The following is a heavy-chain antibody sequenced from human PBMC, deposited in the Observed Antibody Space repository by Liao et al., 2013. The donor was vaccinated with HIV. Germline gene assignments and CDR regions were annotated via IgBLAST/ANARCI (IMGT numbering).Heavy chain of an antibody. CDR3: ARIMNFRPDV. J-gene: IGHJ6*04. CDR2: IYTSEST. CDR1: GGSISSYY. V-gene: IGHV4-4*07. D-gene: IGHD3-16*01. Sequence: QVQLQESGPGLVKPSETLSLTCTVSGGSISSYYWSWIRQPAGKGLEWIGRIYTSESTKYNPSLKSRVTMSVDTSKNQFSLNLKSMTAADTAVYYCARIMNFRPDVWGKGTTVTVSS.